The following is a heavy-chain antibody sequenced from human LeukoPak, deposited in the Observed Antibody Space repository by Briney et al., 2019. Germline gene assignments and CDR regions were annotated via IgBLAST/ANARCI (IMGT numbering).Heavy chain of an antibody. CDR2: IKQDRSKK. D-gene: IGHD5-24*01. Sequence: GGSLRLSCVASGFPFSSYWMTWVRQAPGNGLEWVANIKQDRSKKSYVESVKGRFTISRDNAKNSLYLQMHSLRAEDTAIYYCTRVGYIDEGIDYWGQGTLVTVSS. CDR1: GFPFSSYW. V-gene: IGHV3-7*04. J-gene: IGHJ4*02. CDR3: TRVGYIDEGIDY.